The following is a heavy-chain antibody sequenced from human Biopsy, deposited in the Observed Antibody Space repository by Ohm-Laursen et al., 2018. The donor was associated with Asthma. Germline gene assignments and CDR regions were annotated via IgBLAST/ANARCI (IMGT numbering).Heavy chain of an antibody. Sequence: SLRLSCSASGFTFRNFGMHWVRQAPGKGLEWVALISSDVREWYADSVKGRFTISRDNSKNTLDLQMNSLRGDDTAVYYCVRWRSGYPDHYSDFWGLGTMVTVSS. V-gene: IGHV3-30*03. D-gene: IGHD2-21*01. CDR3: VRWRSGYPDHYSDF. CDR2: ISSDVRE. J-gene: IGHJ4*02. CDR1: GFTFRNFG.